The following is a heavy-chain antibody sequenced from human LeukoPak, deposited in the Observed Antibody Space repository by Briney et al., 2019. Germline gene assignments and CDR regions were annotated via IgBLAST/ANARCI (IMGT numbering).Heavy chain of an antibody. J-gene: IGHJ4*02. V-gene: IGHV4-34*01. Sequence: KTSETLSLTCAVYGGSFSGYYWNWIRQPPGKGREWIGEINHSGSTNYNPSLKSRVTISVDTSKNQFSLKLSSVTAADTAVHYCARGGQLSLFRWGQGTLVTVSS. CDR2: INHSGST. CDR1: GGSFSGYY. CDR3: ARGGQLSLFR. D-gene: IGHD6-6*01.